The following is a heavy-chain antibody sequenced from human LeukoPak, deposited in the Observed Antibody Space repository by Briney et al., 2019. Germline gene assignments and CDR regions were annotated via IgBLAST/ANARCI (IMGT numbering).Heavy chain of an antibody. V-gene: IGHV4-30-2*01. CDR1: GGSISSGGYS. Sequence: SETLSLTCAVSGGSISSGGYSWSWIRQPPGKGLEWIGYIYHSGSTYYNPSLKSRVTISVDRSKNQFSLKLSSVTAADAAVYYCARGRGSGSCHGRLDYWGQGTLVTVSS. CDR2: IYHSGST. D-gene: IGHD1-26*01. J-gene: IGHJ4*02. CDR3: ARGRGSGSCHGRLDY.